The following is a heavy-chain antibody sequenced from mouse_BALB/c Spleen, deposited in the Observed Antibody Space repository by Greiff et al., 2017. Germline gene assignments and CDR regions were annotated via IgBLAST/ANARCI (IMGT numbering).Heavy chain of an antibody. Sequence: VQLQQPGAELVRPGASVKLSCKASGYTFTSYWINWVKQSHGKSLEWIGDINPNNGGTIYNQKFKGKATLTVDKSSSTAYMELRSLTSEDTAVYYCARGGYYGSSFSWFAYWGQGTLVTVSA. CDR2: INPNNGGT. CDR1: GYTFTSYW. D-gene: IGHD1-1*01. J-gene: IGHJ3*01. V-gene: IGHV1-18*01. CDR3: ARGGYYGSSFSWFAY.